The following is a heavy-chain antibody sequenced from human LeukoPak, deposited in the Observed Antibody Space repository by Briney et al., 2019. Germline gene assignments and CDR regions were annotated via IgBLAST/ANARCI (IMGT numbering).Heavy chain of an antibody. Sequence: ASVKVSCKASGYTFTSYYMHWVRQAPGQGLEWMGIINPSGGSTSYAQKFQGRVTMTRDTSTSTVYMELSSLRSEDTAVYYCARTGLLWFGELVYYGMDVWGQGTTVTVSS. D-gene: IGHD3-10*01. CDR1: GYTFTSYY. CDR2: INPSGGST. CDR3: ARTGLLWFGELVYYGMDV. J-gene: IGHJ6*02. V-gene: IGHV1-46*01.